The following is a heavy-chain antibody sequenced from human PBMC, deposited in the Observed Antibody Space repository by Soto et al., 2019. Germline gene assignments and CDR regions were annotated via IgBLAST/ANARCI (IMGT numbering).Heavy chain of an antibody. CDR3: ARSGVWSGFYYYGMDV. J-gene: IGHJ6*02. V-gene: IGHV3-21*01. CDR1: GFTFRSYA. D-gene: IGHD3-3*01. Sequence: PGGSLRLSCSASGFTFRSYAMSWVRQAPGKGLEWVSSISSSSSYIYYADSVKGRFTISRDNAKNSLYLQMNSLRAEDTAVYYCARSGVWSGFYYYGMDVWGQGTTVTVSS. CDR2: ISSSSSYI.